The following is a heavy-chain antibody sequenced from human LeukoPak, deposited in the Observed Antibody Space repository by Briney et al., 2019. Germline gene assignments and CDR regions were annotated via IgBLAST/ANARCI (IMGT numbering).Heavy chain of an antibody. D-gene: IGHD6-19*01. J-gene: IGHJ4*02. Sequence: PSETLSLTCAVYGGSFSGYYWSWIRQPPGKGLEWIGEINHSGSTNYNPSLKSRVTISVDTSKNQFSLKLSSVTAADTAVYYCARGGHSSGWNYFDYWGQGTLVTVSS. CDR2: INHSGST. CDR3: ARGGHSSGWNYFDY. CDR1: GGSFSGYY. V-gene: IGHV4-34*01.